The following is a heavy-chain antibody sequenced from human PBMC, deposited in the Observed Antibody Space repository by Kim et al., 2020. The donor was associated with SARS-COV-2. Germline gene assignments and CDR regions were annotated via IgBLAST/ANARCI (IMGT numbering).Heavy chain of an antibody. D-gene: IGHD3-16*01. V-gene: IGHV5-10-1*01. Sequence: TNYSPSFQGHVTISADKSISTADLQWGSLKASDTAMYYCARHRGGAGDDYWGQGTLVTVSS. CDR3: ARHRGGAGDDY. CDR2: T. J-gene: IGHJ4*02.